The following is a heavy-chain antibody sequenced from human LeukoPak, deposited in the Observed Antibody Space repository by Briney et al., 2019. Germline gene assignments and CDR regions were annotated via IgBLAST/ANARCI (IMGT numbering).Heavy chain of an antibody. V-gene: IGHV4-59*05. CDR2: IYYSGST. CDR3: ATLPAAHFDY. Sequence: SETLSLTCTVSGGSISSYYWSWIRQPAGKGLEWIGSIYYSGSTYYNPSLKSRVTISVDTSKNQFSLKLSSVTAADTAVYYCATLPAAHFDYWGQGTLVTVSS. J-gene: IGHJ4*02. D-gene: IGHD2-2*01. CDR1: GGSISSYY.